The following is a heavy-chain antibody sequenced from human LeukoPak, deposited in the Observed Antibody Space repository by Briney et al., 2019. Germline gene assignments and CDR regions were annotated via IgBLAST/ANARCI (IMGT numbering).Heavy chain of an antibody. CDR3: AKWGDYDVLTGNSVSDF. V-gene: IGHV3-23*01. CDR2: ISGLIDNT. D-gene: IGHD3-9*01. CDR1: GFIFSNYA. Sequence: GASLRLSCAASGFIFSNYAIGWVRQAPGEGLGWVSAISGLIDNTYYADSVKGRFTLSRDSPKTTLYLQRNILRADTTAVYYCAKWGDYDVLTGNSVSDFWGQGTLGTVSS. J-gene: IGHJ4*02.